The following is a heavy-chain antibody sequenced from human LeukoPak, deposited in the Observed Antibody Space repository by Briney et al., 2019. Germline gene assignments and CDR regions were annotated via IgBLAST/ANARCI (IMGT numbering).Heavy chain of an antibody. V-gene: IGHV3-23*01. CDR2: LSDGGHSS. CDR3: ATEVRESGASSRNAFDI. CDR1: GFTFSSYA. D-gene: IGHD2-15*01. J-gene: IGHJ3*02. Sequence: GGSLRLSCAASGFTFSSYAMNWVRQAPGKGLEWVSSLSDGGHSSFYADSVKGRFTIYRDDSQNILYLQMNNLSGDDTALYYCATEVRESGASSRNAFDIWGQGTVVSVSS.